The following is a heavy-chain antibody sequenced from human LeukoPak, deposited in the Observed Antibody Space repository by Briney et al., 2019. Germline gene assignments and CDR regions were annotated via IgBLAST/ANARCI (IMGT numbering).Heavy chain of an antibody. V-gene: IGHV4-39*07. D-gene: IGHD3-10*01. CDR2: IYYSGST. CDR3: ASVTDYYGLGSYYIFDY. Sequence: PSETLSLTCTVSGGSISSSSYYWGWIRQPPGKGLEWIGSIYYSGSTYYNPSLKSRVTISVDTSKNQFSLKLSSVTAADTAVYYCASVTDYYGLGSYYIFDYWGQGTLVTVSS. J-gene: IGHJ4*02. CDR1: GGSISSSSYY.